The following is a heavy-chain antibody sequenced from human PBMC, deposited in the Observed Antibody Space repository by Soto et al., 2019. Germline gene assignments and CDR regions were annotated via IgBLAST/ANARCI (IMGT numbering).Heavy chain of an antibody. CDR2: IIPIFGTA. CDR1: GGTFSSYA. D-gene: IGHD4-17*01. Sequence: SLKVSCKASGGTFSSYAISWVRHAPGQGLEWMGGIIPIFGTANYAQKFQGRVTITADESTSTAYMELSSLRSEEKAVYYCARGLDYGDYYYYGMDVWGQGTTVTVSS. J-gene: IGHJ6*02. CDR3: ARGLDYGDYYYYGMDV. V-gene: IGHV1-69*13.